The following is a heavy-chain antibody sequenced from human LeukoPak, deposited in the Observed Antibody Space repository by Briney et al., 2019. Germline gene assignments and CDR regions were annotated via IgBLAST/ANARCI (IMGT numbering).Heavy chain of an antibody. CDR2: ITPILGIA. Sequence: GCAVNVSCKASVGTFSSYAISGVRQAPGRGVEWMGRITPILGIATYAQKFQGRVTITADKSTSTPYMQLSSLRSEDTAVYYCARDSTTFDSSSSPDYWGQGTLVTVSS. D-gene: IGHD6-13*01. CDR3: ARDSTTFDSSSSPDY. CDR1: VGTFSSYA. J-gene: IGHJ4*02. V-gene: IGHV1-69*04.